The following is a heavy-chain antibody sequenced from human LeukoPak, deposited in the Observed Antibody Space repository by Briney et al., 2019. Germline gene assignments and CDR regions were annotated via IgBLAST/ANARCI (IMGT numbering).Heavy chain of an antibody. Sequence: GGSLRLSCAASGFTLSSYAMSWVRQAPGKGLEWVSAISDTGNTYHADSVKGRFTISRDSSKNTLYLQMNSLRAEDTAVYYCARDHDVAVAAYPWGQGTLVTVSS. CDR2: ISDTGNT. CDR1: GFTLSSYA. CDR3: ARDHDVAVAAYP. V-gene: IGHV3-23*01. J-gene: IGHJ5*02. D-gene: IGHD6-19*01.